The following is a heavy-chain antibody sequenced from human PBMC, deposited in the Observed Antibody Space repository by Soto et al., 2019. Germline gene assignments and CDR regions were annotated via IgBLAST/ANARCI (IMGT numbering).Heavy chain of an antibody. V-gene: IGHV4-59*12. CDR3: ARGRCSGGSCYSPYYYYYYMDV. Sequence: KASETLSLTCTVSGGSISSYYWSWIRQPPGKGLEWIGYIYYSGSTNYNPSLKSRVTISVDTSKNQFSLKLSSVTAADTAVYYCARGRCSGGSCYSPYYYYYYMDVWGKGTTVTVSS. CDR1: GGSISSYY. D-gene: IGHD2-15*01. CDR2: IYYSGST. J-gene: IGHJ6*03.